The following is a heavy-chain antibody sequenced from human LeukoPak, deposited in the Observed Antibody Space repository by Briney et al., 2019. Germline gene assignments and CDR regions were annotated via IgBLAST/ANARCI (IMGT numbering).Heavy chain of an antibody. CDR2: IKQDGSEK. CDR1: GFTFSSYW. D-gene: IGHD6-6*01. V-gene: IGHV3-7*01. Sequence: PGGSLRLSCAASGFTFSSYWMSWVRQAPGKGLEWVANIKQDGSEKYYVDSVKGRFTLSRDNAKNSLYLQMNSLRAEDTAVYYCARWPYSSSYYFDYWGQGTLVTVSS. CDR3: ARWPYSSSYYFDY. J-gene: IGHJ4*02.